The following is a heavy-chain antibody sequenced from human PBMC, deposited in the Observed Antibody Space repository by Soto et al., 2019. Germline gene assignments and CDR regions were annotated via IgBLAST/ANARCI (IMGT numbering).Heavy chain of an antibody. D-gene: IGHD2-2*01. CDR1: SGSISSSNW. CDR3: ARGYCSSTSCFGGGYYYMDV. J-gene: IGHJ6*03. Sequence: QVQLQESGPGLVKPSGTLSLTCAVSSGSISSSNWWSWVRQPPGKGLEWIGEIYHSGSTNYNPSLKSRGTISVDKAKNQFSLKLSSVTAADTAVYYCARGYCSSTSCFGGGYYYMDVWGKGTTVTVSS. CDR2: IYHSGST. V-gene: IGHV4-4*02.